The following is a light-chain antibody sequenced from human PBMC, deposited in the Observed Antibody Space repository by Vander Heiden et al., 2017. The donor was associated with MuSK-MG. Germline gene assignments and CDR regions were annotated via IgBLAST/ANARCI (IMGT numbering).Light chain of an antibody. J-gene: IGLJ3*02. Sequence: SYELTQPLSVSVALGQTAMISCAGNNIRSKSVHWYRQKPGQAPVLVIYRDSNRPSGIPERFSGSNSGNTATLTISRAQAGDESDYYCQVWDSTTGVFGGGTKLTVL. V-gene: IGLV3-9*01. CDR2: RDS. CDR3: QVWDSTTGV. CDR1: NIRSKS.